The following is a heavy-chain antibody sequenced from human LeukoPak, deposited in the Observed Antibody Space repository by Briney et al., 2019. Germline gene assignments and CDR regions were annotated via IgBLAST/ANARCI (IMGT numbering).Heavy chain of an antibody. CDR1: GYTFTNYA. CDR2: INTNTGNA. D-gene: IGHD5-18*01. Sequence: GASVKVSCKASGYTFTNYAMNWVRQAPGQGLEWMGWINTNTGNATYAQGFTGRFVFSLGTSVSTAYLQISSLKAEDTAVYYCARVLNMVTCDYWGQGTLVTVSS. CDR3: ARVLNMVTCDY. V-gene: IGHV7-4-1*02. J-gene: IGHJ4*02.